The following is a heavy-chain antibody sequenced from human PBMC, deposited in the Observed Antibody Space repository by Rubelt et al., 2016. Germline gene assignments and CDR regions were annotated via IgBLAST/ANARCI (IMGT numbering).Heavy chain of an antibody. J-gene: IGHJ6*02. CDR3: AKKPQHIVVVPAAGQAAAAGTDYYGMDV. V-gene: IGHV3-74*01. Sequence: GKGLVWVARMNTDGSTTDYADLVKGRFTISRDNSKNTLYLQMNSLRAEDTAVYYCAKKPQHIVVVPAAGQAAAAGTDYYGMDVWGQGTTVTVSS. CDR2: MNTDGSTT. D-gene: IGHD2-2*01.